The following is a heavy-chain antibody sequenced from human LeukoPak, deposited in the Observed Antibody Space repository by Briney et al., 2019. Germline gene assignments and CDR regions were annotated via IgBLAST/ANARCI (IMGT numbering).Heavy chain of an antibody. CDR1: GDSISSSSYY. CDR2: IYYSGST. CDR3: ATDKGPYSGSWYPNWFDP. Sequence: SETLSLTCTVSGDSISSSSYYWGWIRQPPGKGLEWIGSIYYSGSTYYNPSLKSRVTISVDTSKNQFSLKLSSVTAADTAKYYCATDKGPYSGSWYPNWFDPWGQGTLVTVSS. D-gene: IGHD6-13*01. J-gene: IGHJ5*02. V-gene: IGHV4-39*07.